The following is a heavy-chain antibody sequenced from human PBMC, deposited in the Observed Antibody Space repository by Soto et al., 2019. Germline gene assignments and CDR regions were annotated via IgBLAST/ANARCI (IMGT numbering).Heavy chain of an antibody. V-gene: IGHV1-46*01. CDR1: GHTFTSHY. Sequence: ASVKVSCKASGHTFTSHYMPWVRQAPGQGLEWMGIINPSGGSTSYAQKFQGRVTMTRDTSTSTVYMELSSLRSEDTAVYYCARVWAAADAFDIWGQGTMVTVSS. CDR2: INPSGGST. J-gene: IGHJ3*02. D-gene: IGHD6-13*01. CDR3: ARVWAAADAFDI.